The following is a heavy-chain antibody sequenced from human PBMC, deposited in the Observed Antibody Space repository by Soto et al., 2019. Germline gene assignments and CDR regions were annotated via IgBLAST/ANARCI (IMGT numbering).Heavy chain of an antibody. CDR3: ARAVVAAELSYGMDV. V-gene: IGHV4-4*02. CDR2: IYHSGST. Sequence: QVQLQESGPGLVKPSGTLSLTCAVSGGSISSSNWWSWVRQPPGKGLEWIGEIYHSGSTNYNPSLKSRVTISVDKAKNQFSLKLSAVTAADTAVYYWARAVVAAELSYGMDVWGQGTTVTVSS. J-gene: IGHJ6*02. CDR1: GGSISSSNW. D-gene: IGHD2-15*01.